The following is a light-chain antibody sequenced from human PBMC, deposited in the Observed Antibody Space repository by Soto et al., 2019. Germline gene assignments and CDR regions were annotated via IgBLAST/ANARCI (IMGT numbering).Light chain of an antibody. V-gene: IGLV1-44*01. CDR2: INN. CDR3: AAWDDSLNGYV. J-gene: IGLJ1*01. Sequence: QSALTQPPSVSGAPGQRVTISCTGSSSNIGADYDVHWYQQLPGTAPKLLIYINNQRPSGVPDRFSGSKSGTSASLAISGLQSEDEADYYCAAWDDSLNGYVFGTGTKVTVL. CDR1: SSNIGADYD.